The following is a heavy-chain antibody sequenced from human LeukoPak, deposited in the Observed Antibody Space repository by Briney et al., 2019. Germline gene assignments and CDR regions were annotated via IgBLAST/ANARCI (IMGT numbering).Heavy chain of an antibody. V-gene: IGHV3-30*03. CDR2: ISYDGSNK. CDR3: APSRGSSSWYKH. J-gene: IGHJ1*01. CDR1: GFTFSSYG. Sequence: PGGSLRLSCAASGFTFSSYGMHWVRQAPGKGLEWVAVISYDGSNKYYADSVKGRFTISRDNSKNTLYLQMNSLRAEDTAVYYCAPSRGSSSWYKHWGQGTLVTVSS. D-gene: IGHD6-13*01.